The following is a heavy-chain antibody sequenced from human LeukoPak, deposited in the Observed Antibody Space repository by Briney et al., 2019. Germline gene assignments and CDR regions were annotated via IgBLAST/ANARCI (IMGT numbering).Heavy chain of an antibody. CDR2: ITSSSSYI. D-gene: IGHD3-10*01. CDR3: ARNVGMVRGVTTYYMDV. V-gene: IGHV3-21*01. J-gene: IGHJ6*03. Sequence: PGGSLRLSCVASGFTFNTYNMNWVRQAPGKGLEWVSSITSSSSYIYYADSVKGRFTISRDNARNSLYLQMNSLRAEDTAVYYCARNVGMVRGVTTYYMDVWGKGTTVTVSS. CDR1: GFTFNTYN.